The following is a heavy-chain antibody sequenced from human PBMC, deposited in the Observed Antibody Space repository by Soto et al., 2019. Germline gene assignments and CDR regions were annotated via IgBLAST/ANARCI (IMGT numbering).Heavy chain of an antibody. CDR2: IWYDGSNK. J-gene: IGHJ4*02. D-gene: IGHD6-13*01. V-gene: IGHV3-33*01. CDR1: GFTFSSYG. Sequence: GGSLRLSCAASGFTFSSYGMHWVRQAPGKGLEWVAVIWYDGSNKYYADSVKGRFTISRDNSKNTLYLQMNSLRAEDTAVYYCARLYSSSSVACFDYWGQGTLVTVSS. CDR3: ARLYSSSSVACFDY.